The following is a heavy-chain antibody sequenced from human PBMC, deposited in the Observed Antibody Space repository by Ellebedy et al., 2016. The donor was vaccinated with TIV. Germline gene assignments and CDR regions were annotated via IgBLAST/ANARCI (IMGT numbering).Heavy chain of an antibody. V-gene: IGHV3-7*01. CDR3: ARRASYGDYAVQVNPWFDP. Sequence: GESLKISCAAPGFNFRSYWMTWVRQAPGKGLEWVAKIRQEGDEIYYVESVKGRFTISRDNAKNSLLFQMNSLRVEDTAVYYCARRASYGDYAVQVNPWFDPWGQGTLVTVSS. D-gene: IGHD4-17*01. CDR2: IRQEGDEI. CDR1: GFNFRSYW. J-gene: IGHJ5*02.